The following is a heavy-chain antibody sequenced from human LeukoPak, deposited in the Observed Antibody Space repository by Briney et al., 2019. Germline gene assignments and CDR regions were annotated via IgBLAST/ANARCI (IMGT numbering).Heavy chain of an antibody. CDR2: IRYDGSNK. D-gene: IGHD3-3*01. V-gene: IGHV3-30*02. CDR1: GFNFRAYW. CDR3: AKDYAIFGVVIILLDY. J-gene: IGHJ4*02. Sequence: GGSLRLSCTTSGFNFRAYWMAWVRQAPGKGLEWVAFIRYDGSNKYYADSVKGRFTISRDNSKNTLYLQMNSLRAEDTAVYYCAKDYAIFGVVIILLDYWGQGTLVTVSS.